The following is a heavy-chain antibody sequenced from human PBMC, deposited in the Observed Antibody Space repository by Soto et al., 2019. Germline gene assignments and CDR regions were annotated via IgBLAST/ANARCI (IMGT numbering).Heavy chain of an antibody. V-gene: IGHV4-30-2*01. J-gene: IGHJ3*02. CDR3: ARVIYYDSSGYYSGGATGGNAFDI. CDR2: IYHSGST. Sequence: PSETLSLTCAVSGGSISSGGYSWSWIRQPPGKGLEWIGYIYHSGSTYYNPSLKSRVTISVDRSKNQFSLKLSSVTAADTAVYYCARVIYYDSSGYYSGGATGGNAFDIWGQGTMVTVSS. CDR1: GGSISSGGYS. D-gene: IGHD3-22*01.